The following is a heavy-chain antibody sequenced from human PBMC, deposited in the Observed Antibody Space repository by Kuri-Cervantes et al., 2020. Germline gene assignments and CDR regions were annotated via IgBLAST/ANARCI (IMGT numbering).Heavy chain of an antibody. D-gene: IGHD3-9*01. Sequence: GGSLRLSCAASGFTFSSYGMHWVRQAPGKGLGWVAVIWYDGSNKYYADSVKGRFTISRDNSKNTLYLQMNSLRAEDTAVYYCARASYYDILTGYSDYYGMDVWGQGTTVTVSS. V-gene: IGHV3-33*01. J-gene: IGHJ6*02. CDR1: GFTFSSYG. CDR3: ARASYYDILTGYSDYYGMDV. CDR2: IWYDGSNK.